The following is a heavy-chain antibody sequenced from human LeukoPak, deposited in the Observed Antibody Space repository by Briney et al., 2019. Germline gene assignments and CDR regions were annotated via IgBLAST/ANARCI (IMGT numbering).Heavy chain of an antibody. CDR1: GFTFSSYA. CDR3: AKDRRPYYDFWSGYYSGFCTDC. V-gene: IGHV3-23*01. J-gene: IGHJ4*02. D-gene: IGHD3-3*01. Sequence: GGSLRLSCAASGFTFSSYAMSWVRQAPGKGLEWVSAISGSGGSTYYADSVKGRFTISRDNSKNTLYLQMNSLRAEDTAVYYCAKDRRPYYDFWSGYYSGFCTDCWGQGTLVTVSS. CDR2: ISGSGGST.